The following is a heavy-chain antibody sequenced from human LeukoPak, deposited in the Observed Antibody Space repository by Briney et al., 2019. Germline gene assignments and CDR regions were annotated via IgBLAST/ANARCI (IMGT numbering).Heavy chain of an antibody. V-gene: IGHV3-21*01. CDR3: ARALAAAGTGYYFDY. J-gene: IGHJ4*02. Sequence: GGSLRLSCAASGFTFSSYAMSWVRQAPGKGLEWVSSISSSGTHIYYAYSVKGRFTISRDNAMNSLYLQMNSLRAEDTAVYYCARALAAAGTGYYFDYWGQGTLVTVSS. CDR2: ISSSGTHI. CDR1: GFTFSSYA. D-gene: IGHD6-13*01.